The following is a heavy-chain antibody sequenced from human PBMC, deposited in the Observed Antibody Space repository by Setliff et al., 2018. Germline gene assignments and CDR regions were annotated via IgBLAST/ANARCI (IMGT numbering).Heavy chain of an antibody. Sequence: WASVKVSCKTSGYPFVGYFIYWMRQAPGRGLEWVGWIDPKSGRTKYAVKFQGRVTMTRDTSSSTIYMEVNSLTSDDTAVYFCAKQGDLAFDYWGQGTQVTVSS. CDR2: IDPKSGRT. D-gene: IGHD3-16*01. CDR3: AKQGDLAFDY. CDR1: GYPFVGYF. J-gene: IGHJ4*02. V-gene: IGHV1-2*02.